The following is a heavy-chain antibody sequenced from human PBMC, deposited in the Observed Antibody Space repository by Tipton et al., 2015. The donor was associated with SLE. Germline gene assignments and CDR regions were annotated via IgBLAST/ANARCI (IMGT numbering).Heavy chain of an antibody. CDR3: ARDKGSWYFDL. D-gene: IGHD2-15*01. Sequence: SLRLSCAASGFTLSGYGMHWVRQAPGKGLEWVAFIRYDGSNTYYVDSVKGRFTISRENSKNTLYLHMNSLRPEDTAVYYCARDKGSWYFDLWGRGTLVTVSS. CDR1: GFTLSGYG. V-gene: IGHV3-30*02. J-gene: IGHJ2*01. CDR2: IRYDGSNT.